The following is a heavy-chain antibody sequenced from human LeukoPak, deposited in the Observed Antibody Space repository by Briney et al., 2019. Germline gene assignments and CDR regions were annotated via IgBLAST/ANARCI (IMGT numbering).Heavy chain of an antibody. V-gene: IGHV1-8*01. Sequence: ASVKVSCKASGYTFTSYDINWVRQATGQGLEWMGWMNPNSGNTNYAQKFQGRVTMTRDTSISAAYMDLSRLASDDTALYYCAKGLSTGWFDPWGQGTLVTVSS. J-gene: IGHJ5*02. CDR1: GYTFTSYD. D-gene: IGHD2-2*01. CDR3: AKGLSTGWFDP. CDR2: MNPNSGNT.